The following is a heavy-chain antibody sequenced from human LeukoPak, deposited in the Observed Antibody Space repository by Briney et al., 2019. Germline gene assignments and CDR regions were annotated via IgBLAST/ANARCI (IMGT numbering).Heavy chain of an antibody. CDR3: ARTGRDNSSPWYFDY. CDR1: GGSISSSSYY. J-gene: IGHJ4*02. V-gene: IGHV4-39*07. D-gene: IGHD6-6*01. Sequence: SETLSLTCTVSGGSISSSSYYWGWIRQPPGKGLEWIGSIYYSGSTYYNPSLKSRVTISVDTPKNQFSLKLSSVTAADTAVYYCARTGRDNSSPWYFDYWGQGTLVTVSS. CDR2: IYYSGST.